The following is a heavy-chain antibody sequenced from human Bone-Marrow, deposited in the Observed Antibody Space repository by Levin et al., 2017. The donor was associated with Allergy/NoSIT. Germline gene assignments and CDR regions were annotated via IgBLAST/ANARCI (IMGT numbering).Heavy chain of an antibody. D-gene: IGHD5-12*01. CDR2: IYYSGST. CDR1: GGSISSSSYY. J-gene: IGHJ6*02. Sequence: SQTLSLTCTVSGGSISSSSYYWGWIRQPPGKGLEWIGTIYYSGSTYYNPSLKSRVTISIDMSKNQFSRKLSSVTAADTAVYYCAREVAYDGPSDYSGMDVWGQGTTVTVSS. V-gene: IGHV4-39*07. CDR3: AREVAYDGPSDYSGMDV.